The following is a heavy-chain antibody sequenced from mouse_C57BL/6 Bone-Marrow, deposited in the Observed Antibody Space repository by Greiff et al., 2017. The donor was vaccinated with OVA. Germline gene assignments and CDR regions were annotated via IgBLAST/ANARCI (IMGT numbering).Heavy chain of an antibody. CDR3: ARWSLRGFSY. CDR1: GYTFTSYG. D-gene: IGHD2-1*01. V-gene: IGHV1-81*01. Sequence: QVQLQQSGAELARPGASVKLSCKASGYTFTSYGISWVKQRTGQGLEWIGVIYPRSGYTYYNEKFKGKATLTADKSSSTAYMELRSLTSEDSAVYVCARWSLRGFSYWGQGTLVTVSA. J-gene: IGHJ3*01. CDR2: IYPRSGYT.